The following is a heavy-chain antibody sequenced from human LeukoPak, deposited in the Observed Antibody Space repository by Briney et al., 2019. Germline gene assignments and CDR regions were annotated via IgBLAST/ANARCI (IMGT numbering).Heavy chain of an antibody. CDR3: ASRRPVGASYYYYYYYMDV. CDR1: GLTFSSYS. J-gene: IGHJ6*03. V-gene: IGHV3-21*01. CDR2: ISSSSSYI. D-gene: IGHD1-26*01. Sequence: SGGSLRLSCAASGLTFSSYSMNWVRQAPGKGLEWVSSISSSSSYIYYADSVKGRFTISRDNAKNSLYLQMNSLRAEDTAVYYCASRRPVGASYYYYYYYMDVWGKGTTVTVSS.